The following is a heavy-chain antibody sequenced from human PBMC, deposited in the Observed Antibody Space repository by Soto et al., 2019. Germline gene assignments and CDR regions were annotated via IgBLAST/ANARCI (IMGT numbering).Heavy chain of an antibody. D-gene: IGHD3-22*01. CDR3: ARVDPGMYYYDSSGYYIFDY. V-gene: IGHV1-3*01. Sequence: ASVKVSCKASGCTFTSYAMHWVRQAPGQRLEWMGWINAGNGNTKYSQKFQGRVTITRDTSASTAYMELSSLRSEDTAVYYCARVDPGMYYYDSSGYYIFDYWGQGTLVTVSS. CDR2: INAGNGNT. CDR1: GCTFTSYA. J-gene: IGHJ4*02.